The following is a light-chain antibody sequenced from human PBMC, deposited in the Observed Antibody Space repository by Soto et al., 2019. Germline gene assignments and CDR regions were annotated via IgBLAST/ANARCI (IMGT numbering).Light chain of an antibody. J-gene: IGKJ5*01. CDR1: PSVTNY. Sequence: IVLTQSPATLSLSAGERATLSCRASPSVTNYLAWYQQRPGQAPRLLIYGAFNRATGIPARFSGSGSGTDFTLTISSLEPEDSAVYYCQQRSNWPPITFGQGTRLEIK. V-gene: IGKV3-11*01. CDR3: QQRSNWPPIT. CDR2: GAF.